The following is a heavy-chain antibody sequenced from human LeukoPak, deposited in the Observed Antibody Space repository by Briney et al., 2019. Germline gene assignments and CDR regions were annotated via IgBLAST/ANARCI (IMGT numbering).Heavy chain of an antibody. CDR1: YGSFSGYY. D-gene: IGHD5-12*01. J-gene: IGHJ4*02. CDR3: ARGYSGSDYGYYFDY. CDR2: INQDGSQK. Sequence: PSETLSLTCTVFYGSFSGYYWSWVRQAPGKGLEWVANINQDGSQKYYVDSVKGRFSISRDNAKNSLYVQMNSLRAEDTAVYYCARGYSGSDYGYYFDYWGQGTLVTVSS. V-gene: IGHV3-7*01.